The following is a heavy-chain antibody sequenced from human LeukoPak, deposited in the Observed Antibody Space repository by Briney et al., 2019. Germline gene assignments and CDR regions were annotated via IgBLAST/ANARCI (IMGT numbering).Heavy chain of an antibody. D-gene: IGHD5-18*01. CDR1: GGTFSSYA. CDR3: ARDPGYSYGTTAHYGMDV. J-gene: IGHJ6*02. CDR2: INPSGGDT. V-gene: IGHV1-46*01. Sequence: GASVKVSCKASGGTFSSYAISWVRQAPGQGLEWMGMINPSGGDTSYAQKFQGRVTMTRDTSTSTVYMELSSLRSEDTAVYYCARDPGYSYGTTAHYGMDVWGQGTTVTVSS.